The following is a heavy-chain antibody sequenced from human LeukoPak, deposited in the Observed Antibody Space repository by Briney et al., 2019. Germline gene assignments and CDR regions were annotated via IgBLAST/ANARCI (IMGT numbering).Heavy chain of an antibody. CDR2: INHSGST. Sequence: PSETQSLTCAVYGGSFSGYYWSWIRQPPGKGLEWIGEINHSGSTNYNPSLKSRVTISVDTSKNQFSLKLSSVTAADTAVYYCARYSSGWYQESNTYYFDYWGQGTLVTVSS. CDR1: GGSFSGYY. CDR3: ARYSSGWYQESNTYYFDY. D-gene: IGHD6-19*01. V-gene: IGHV4-34*01. J-gene: IGHJ4*02.